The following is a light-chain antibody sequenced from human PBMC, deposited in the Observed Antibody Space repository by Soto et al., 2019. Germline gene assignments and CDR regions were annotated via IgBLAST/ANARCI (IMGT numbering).Light chain of an antibody. V-gene: IGKV3-20*01. CDR2: GAS. Sequence: EIVLTQSPGTLSLSPGERATLSCRASQSVTSSYLAWYQQKPGQAPRLVIHGASTRASGIPDRFSGSGSGIDFTLTISRLEPEDFAVYYCQQYGRSPMYSFVKGTKRKIK. CDR3: QQYGRSPMYS. J-gene: IGKJ2*01. CDR1: QSVTSSY.